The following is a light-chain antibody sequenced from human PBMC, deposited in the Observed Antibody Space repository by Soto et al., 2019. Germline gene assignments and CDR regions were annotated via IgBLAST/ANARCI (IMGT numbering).Light chain of an antibody. J-gene: IGKJ5*01. CDR2: ATS. CDR3: QQSYKMPS. CDR1: RNVSIY. Sequence: EIPLTQSPSSLAASVGDRLTLTCRASRNVSIYLNSYQHKPGKGPTLLIHATSNLQIGVPSRFSGSGSGTEFTLTISSLEPEDFGTYYCQQSYKMPSFGQGTRLVIK. V-gene: IGKV1-39*01.